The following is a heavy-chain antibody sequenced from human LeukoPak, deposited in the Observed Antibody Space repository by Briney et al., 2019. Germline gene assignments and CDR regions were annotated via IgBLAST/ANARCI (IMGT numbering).Heavy chain of an antibody. D-gene: IGHD6-13*01. CDR1: GFTFSSYG. CDR3: ARVGGSSWFSYFDY. J-gene: IGHJ4*02. Sequence: GGSLRLSCAASGFTFSSYGMHWVRQAPGKGLEWVAVIWYGGSNKYYADSVKGRFTISRDNSKNTLYLQMNSLRAEDTAVYYCARVGGSSWFSYFDYWGQGTLVTVSS. V-gene: IGHV3-33*08. CDR2: IWYGGSNK.